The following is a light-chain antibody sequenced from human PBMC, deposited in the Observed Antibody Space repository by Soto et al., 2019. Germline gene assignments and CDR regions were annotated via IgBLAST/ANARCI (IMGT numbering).Light chain of an antibody. V-gene: IGKV3-11*01. CDR1: QSVSTY. CDR3: QQRSNWPRA. J-gene: IGKJ1*01. CDR2: DAS. Sequence: EIVLTQSPATLSLSPGERATLSCRASQSVSTYLAWYQHKPGQAPRLLIYDASNRATGIPPGFSGSGSGTDFTLTISSLEPEDFAVYYCQQRSNWPRAFGQGTKVEIK.